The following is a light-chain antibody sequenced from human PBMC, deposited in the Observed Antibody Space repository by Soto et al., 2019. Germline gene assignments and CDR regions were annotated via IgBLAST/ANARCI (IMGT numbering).Light chain of an antibody. CDR1: QSISSY. CDR2: AAS. V-gene: IGKV1-39*01. CDR3: QQNYNTPLT. J-gene: IGKJ4*01. Sequence: DIQMTQSPSSLSASVGDRVTITCRASQSISSYLNWYQQKPWKAPKLLIYAASSLQSGVPSRFSGSGSGTDFTLTSSSLQPEDFARYYCQQNYNTPLTVGGGTKVEIK.